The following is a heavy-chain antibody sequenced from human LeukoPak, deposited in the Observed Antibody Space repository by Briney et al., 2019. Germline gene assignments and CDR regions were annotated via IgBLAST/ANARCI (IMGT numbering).Heavy chain of an antibody. J-gene: IGHJ4*02. CDR2: IYHSGST. D-gene: IGHD3-22*01. V-gene: IGHV4-34*01. Sequence: SETLSLTCAVYGGSFSGYYWSWIRQPPGKGLEWIGSIYHSGSTYYNPSLKSRVTISVDTSKNQFSLKLSSMTAADTAVYYCAGINYYDSSGYYSSLFEGPQETDYWGQGTLVTVSS. CDR1: GGSFSGYY. CDR3: AGINYYDSSGYYSSLFEGPQETDY.